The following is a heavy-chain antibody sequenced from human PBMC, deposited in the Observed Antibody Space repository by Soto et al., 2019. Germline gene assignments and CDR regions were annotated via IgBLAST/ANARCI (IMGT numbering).Heavy chain of an antibody. Sequence: QVQLQESGPGLVKPSGTLSLTCAVSGSSISSSNWWTWVRQPPGKGLEWIGEIYHSGSSDYNPSLKSRXXIXVXKSKNQYPLKLISVTAADTAVYYCARDGSSMRGFDYWGQGTLVTVSS. V-gene: IGHV4-4*02. J-gene: IGHJ4*02. CDR3: ARDGSSMRGFDY. CDR2: IYHSGSS. D-gene: IGHD2-2*01. CDR1: GSSISSSNW.